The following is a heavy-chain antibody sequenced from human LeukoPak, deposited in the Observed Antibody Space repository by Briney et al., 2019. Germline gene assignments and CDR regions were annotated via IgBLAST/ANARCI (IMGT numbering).Heavy chain of an antibody. CDR3: ARSSGVMVYAMDWFDP. CDR1: SDSISSSSYY. J-gene: IGHJ5*02. D-gene: IGHD2-8*01. V-gene: IGHV4-39*07. CDR2: IYYRGST. Sequence: PSETLSLTCTVSSDSISSSSYYWGWIRQPPGKGLEWIGSIYYRGSTYYNPSLKSRVTISVDTSKNQFSLKLSSVTAADTAVYYCARSSGVMVYAMDWFDPWGQGTLVTVSS.